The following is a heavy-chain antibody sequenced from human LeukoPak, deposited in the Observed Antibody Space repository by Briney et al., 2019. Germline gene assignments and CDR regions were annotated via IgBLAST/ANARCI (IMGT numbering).Heavy chain of an antibody. CDR2: IIPMFGTV. V-gene: IGHV1-69*01. Sequence: SVKVSCKASGHTLSSHGFSWVRQAPGQGLEWMGGIIPMFGTVNYAQNFPGRVSITADESTSTAYMDLSSLRSEDTAVYYCARVISIGQPPYFYYMDVWGKGTTVTVSS. CDR3: ARVISIGQPPYFYYMDV. D-gene: IGHD6-6*01. J-gene: IGHJ6*03. CDR1: GHTLSSHG.